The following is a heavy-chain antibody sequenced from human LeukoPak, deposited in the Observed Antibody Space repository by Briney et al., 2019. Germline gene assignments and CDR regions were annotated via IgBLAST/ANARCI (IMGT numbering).Heavy chain of an antibody. CDR1: GYSFSNYW. CDR3: ARAYYFGSGSYYGGAYFDN. Sequence: GESLKISCKGSGYSFSNYWIGWVRQMPGKGLEWMGIIYPGEYDIRYSPSFQGQVTMSADKSISTAYLQWSSLKASDTAMFYCARAYYFGSGSYYGGAYFDNWGQGTLVTVSS. D-gene: IGHD3-10*01. CDR2: IYPGEYDI. V-gene: IGHV5-51*01. J-gene: IGHJ4*02.